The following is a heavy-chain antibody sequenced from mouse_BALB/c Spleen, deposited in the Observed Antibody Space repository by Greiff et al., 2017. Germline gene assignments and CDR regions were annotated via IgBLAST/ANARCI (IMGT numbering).Heavy chain of an antibody. CDR1: GFTFSSYG. Sequence: EVHLVESGGGLVQPGGSLKLSCAASGFTFSSYGMSWVRQTPDKRLELVATINSNGGSTYYPDSVKGRFTISRDNAKNTLYLQMSSLKSEDTARYYCARDYGNYEGAWFAYWGQGTLVTVSA. CDR2: INSNGGST. J-gene: IGHJ3*01. CDR3: ARDYGNYEGAWFAY. V-gene: IGHV5-6-3*01. D-gene: IGHD2-1*01.